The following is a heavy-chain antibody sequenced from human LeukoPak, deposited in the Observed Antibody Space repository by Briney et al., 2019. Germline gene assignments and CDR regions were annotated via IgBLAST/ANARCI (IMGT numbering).Heavy chain of an antibody. CDR3: ARYSSGWGHFDY. CDR1: GGSISSSSYY. Sequence: SETLSLTCTVSGGSISSSSYYWGWIRQPPGRGLEWIGSIYYSGNTYYNPSLKGRVTISVDTSKSQFSLKLSSVTAAGTAVYYCARYSSGWGHFDYWGQGTLVTVSS. D-gene: IGHD6-19*01. J-gene: IGHJ4*02. V-gene: IGHV4-39*01. CDR2: IYYSGNT.